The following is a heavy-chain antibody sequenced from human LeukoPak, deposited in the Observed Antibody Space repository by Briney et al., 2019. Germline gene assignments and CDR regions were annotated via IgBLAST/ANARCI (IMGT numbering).Heavy chain of an antibody. J-gene: IGHJ4*02. V-gene: IGHV4-4*07. CDR3: ARDTTYYYGSGSFLDY. D-gene: IGHD3-10*01. CDR1: GGSISNYY. CDR2: IYTSGST. Sequence: SETLSLTCTVSGGSISNYYWSWIRQPAGKGLEWIGRIYTSGSTNYNPSLKSRVTMSVDTSKNQFSLKLSSVTAADTAVYYCARDTTYYYGSGSFLDYWGQGTLVTVSS.